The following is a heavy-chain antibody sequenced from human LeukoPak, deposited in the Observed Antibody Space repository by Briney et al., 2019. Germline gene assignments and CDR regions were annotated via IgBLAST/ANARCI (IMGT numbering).Heavy chain of an antibody. CDR1: GYTFTGYY. V-gene: IGHV1-2*06. J-gene: IGHJ4*02. CDR3: ARDSGITMIVVGSIDY. Sequence: ASVKVSCKTSGYTFTGYYMHWVRQAPGQGLEWMGRINPNSGGTNYAQKFQGRVTMTRDTSISTAYMELSRLRSDDTAVNYCARDSGITMIVVGSIDYWGQGTLVTVSS. D-gene: IGHD3-22*01. CDR2: INPNSGGT.